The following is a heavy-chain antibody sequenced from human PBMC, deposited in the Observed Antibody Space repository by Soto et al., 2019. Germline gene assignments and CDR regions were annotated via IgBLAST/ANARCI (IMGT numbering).Heavy chain of an antibody. D-gene: IGHD5-18*01. J-gene: IGHJ6*02. V-gene: IGHV1-2*02. CDR3: ARDGVDTAMVDYYYYGMDV. CDR1: GYTFTGYY. CDR2: INPNSGGT. Sequence: ASVKVSCKASGYTFTGYYMHWVRQAPGQGLEWMGWINPNSGGTNYAQKFQGRVTMTRDTSISTAYMELSRLRSDDTAVYYCARDGVDTAMVDYYYYGMDVWGQGTTVTVSS.